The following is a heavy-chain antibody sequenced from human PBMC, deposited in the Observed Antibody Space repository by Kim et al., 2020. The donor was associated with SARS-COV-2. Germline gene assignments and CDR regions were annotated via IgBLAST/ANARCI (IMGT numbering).Heavy chain of an antibody. CDR3: ARDLSSYYGSGSYGGDYYYYYGMDV. V-gene: IGHV3-48*02. CDR2: ISSSSSTI. Sequence: GGSLRLSCAASGFTFSSYSMNWVRQAPGKGLEWVSYISSSSSTIYYADSVKGRFTISRDNAKNSLYLQMNSLRDEDTAAYYCARDLSSYYGSGSYGGDYYYYYGMDVWGQGTTVTVSS. D-gene: IGHD3-10*01. CDR1: GFTFSSYS. J-gene: IGHJ6*02.